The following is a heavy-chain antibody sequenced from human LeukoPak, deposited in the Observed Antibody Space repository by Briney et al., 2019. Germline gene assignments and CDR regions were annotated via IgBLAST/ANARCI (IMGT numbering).Heavy chain of an antibody. D-gene: IGHD5-24*01. V-gene: IGHV4-59*01. CDR3: ARNDGAYFDL. Sequence: SETLSLTCTVSGGSLNSYYWSWLRQPPRKGLEWIGNIYYSGSTNYNPSLKSRVTISVDTSKYQFSLKLSSVTAADTAVYYCARNDGAYFDLWGRGTLVTVSS. J-gene: IGHJ2*01. CDR2: IYYSGST. CDR1: GGSLNSYY.